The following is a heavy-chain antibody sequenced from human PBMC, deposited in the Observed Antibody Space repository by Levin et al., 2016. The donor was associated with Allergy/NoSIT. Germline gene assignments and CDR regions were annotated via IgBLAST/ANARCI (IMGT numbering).Heavy chain of an antibody. V-gene: IGHV3-49*03. Sequence: GESLKISCTASGFTFGDYAMSWFRQAPGKGLEWVSFIRSKAYGGTTESAASVKGRFTISRDDSKSIAYLQMNSLKTEDTAVYYCTRAYFPGYYDSSGYFPKADYWGQGTLVTVSS. J-gene: IGHJ4*02. CDR1: GFTFGDYA. CDR3: TRAYFPGYYDSSGYFPKADY. CDR2: IRSKAYGGTT. D-gene: IGHD3-22*01.